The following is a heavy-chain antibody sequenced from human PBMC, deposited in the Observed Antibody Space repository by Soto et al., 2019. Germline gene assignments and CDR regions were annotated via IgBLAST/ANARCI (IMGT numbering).Heavy chain of an antibody. CDR1: GYSFTDYH. J-gene: IGHJ6*02. V-gene: IGHV1-2*04. CDR3: AMGPSTDCSNGVCSFFYNQEMDV. Sequence: GASVKVSCKVSGYSFTDYHIHWVRQAPGQGLEWLGRINPKSGGTSTAQKFQGWVTMTRDRYISTVYMELTRLRSDDTAVYFCAMGPSTDCSNGVCSFFYNQEMDVCGQGNTVTVYS. CDR2: INPKSGGT. D-gene: IGHD2-8*01.